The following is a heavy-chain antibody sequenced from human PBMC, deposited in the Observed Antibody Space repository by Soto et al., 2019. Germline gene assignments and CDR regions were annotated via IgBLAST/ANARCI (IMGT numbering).Heavy chain of an antibody. CDR2: IYYSGST. Sequence: QVQLQESGPGLVKPSQTLSLTCTVSGGSISSGGYYWSWIRQHPGKGLEWIGYIYYSGSTYYNPSLNRGVTIAVATSKNQFSVKLSSVTAADTAVYYCARVRHYYDSSGYYYDYWGQGTLVTVSS. CDR3: ARVRHYYDSSGYYYDY. J-gene: IGHJ4*02. V-gene: IGHV4-31*03. D-gene: IGHD3-22*01. CDR1: GGSISSGGYY.